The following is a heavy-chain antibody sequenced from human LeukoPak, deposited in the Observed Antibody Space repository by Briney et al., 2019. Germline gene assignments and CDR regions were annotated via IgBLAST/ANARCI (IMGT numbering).Heavy chain of an antibody. CDR3: ARAPYDSFDY. V-gene: IGHV4-61*01. CDR2: IYYSGST. CDR1: GGSVSSGSYY. D-gene: IGHD3-22*01. Sequence: PSGTLSLTCTVSGGSVSSGSYYWSWIRQPPGKGLEWIGYIYYSGSTNYNPSLKSRVTISVDTSKNQFSLKLSSVTAADTAVYYCARAPYDSFDYWGQGTLVTVSS. J-gene: IGHJ4*02.